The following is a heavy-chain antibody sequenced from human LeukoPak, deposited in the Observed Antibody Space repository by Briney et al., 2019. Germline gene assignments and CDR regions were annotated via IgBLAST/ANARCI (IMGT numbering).Heavy chain of an antibody. CDR2: IHPGDSAT. V-gene: IGHV5-51*01. J-gene: IGHJ4*02. Sequence: GESLKISCKGSGYTFTSYWIGWVRQMPGKGPEWMGIIHPGDSATRYSPSFQGQVTISADKSISTAYLQWSSLKASDTAMYYCARQVGATLYFDYWGQGTLVTVSS. D-gene: IGHD1-26*01. CDR3: ARQVGATLYFDY. CDR1: GYTFTSYW.